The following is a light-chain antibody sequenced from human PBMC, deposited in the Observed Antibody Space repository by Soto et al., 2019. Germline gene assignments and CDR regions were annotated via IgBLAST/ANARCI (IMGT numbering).Light chain of an antibody. CDR1: SSDVGGYNY. J-gene: IGLJ2*01. V-gene: IGLV2-14*01. CDR2: DVS. Sequence: QSALTQPASVSGSPGQSITISCTGTSSDVGGYNYVSWYQQHPGKAPKLMIYDVSNRPSGVSNRFSGSKSGNTASLTISGLQAEDEAYYYCSSYTSSSTYVVFGGGTKLTV. CDR3: SSYTSSSTYVV.